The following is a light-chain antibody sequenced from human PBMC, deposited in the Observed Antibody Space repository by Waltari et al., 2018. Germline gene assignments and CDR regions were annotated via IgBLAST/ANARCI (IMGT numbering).Light chain of an antibody. CDR2: EVS. J-gene: IGLJ2*01. Sequence: QSALTQPASVSGSPGQSITIPCTGTSSDFGGYNYVSWYQQHPGKAPKLMIYEVSNRPSGVSNRFSGYKSGNTASLTISGLQAEDEADYYCSSYTSSSTLVVFGGGTKLTVL. V-gene: IGLV2-14*01. CDR1: SSDFGGYNY. CDR3: SSYTSSSTLVV.